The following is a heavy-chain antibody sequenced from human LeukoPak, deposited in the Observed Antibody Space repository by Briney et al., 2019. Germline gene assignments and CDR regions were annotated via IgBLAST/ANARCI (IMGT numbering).Heavy chain of an antibody. J-gene: IGHJ6*02. D-gene: IGHD6-13*01. Sequence: GGSLRLSCAASGFGFRSHAMFWVRQAPGKGLEWVSVIRGGGGSTDYADSVKGRFTISRDNSKNTLYLQMNSLRAEDTAVYYCAKDSYSNYYNGLDVWGQGTTVTVSS. CDR1: GFGFRSHA. CDR3: AKDSYSNYYNGLDV. CDR2: IRGGGGST. V-gene: IGHV3-23*01.